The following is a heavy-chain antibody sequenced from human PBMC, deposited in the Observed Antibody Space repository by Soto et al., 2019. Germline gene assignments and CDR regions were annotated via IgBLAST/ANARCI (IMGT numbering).Heavy chain of an antibody. CDR1: GFTFSDYY. CDR2: ISSSSSYT. CDR3: ARGVGGSYLCADY. Sequence: QVQLVESGGGLVKPGGSLRLSCAASGFTFSDYYMSWIRQAPGKGLEWVSYISSSSSYTNYADSVKGRFTISRENAKNSLYLQRNNPGAEDPAVFYCARGVGGSYLCADYWGQGTLVTVSS. J-gene: IGHJ4*02. V-gene: IGHV3-11*05. D-gene: IGHD1-26*01.